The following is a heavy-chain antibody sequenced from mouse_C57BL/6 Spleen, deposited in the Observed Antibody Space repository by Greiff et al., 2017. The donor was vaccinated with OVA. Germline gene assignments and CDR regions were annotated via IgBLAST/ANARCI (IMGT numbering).Heavy chain of an antibody. Sequence: VQLKESGPELVKPGASVKMSCKASGYTFTDYNMHWVKQSHGKSLEWIGYINPNNGGTSYNQKFKGKATLTVNKSSSTAYMERRSLTSEDSAVYYCALDSSGYGGPWFAYWGQGTLVTVSA. CDR2: INPNNGGT. J-gene: IGHJ3*01. CDR3: ALDSSGYGGPWFAY. CDR1: GYTFTDYN. D-gene: IGHD3-2*02. V-gene: IGHV1-22*01.